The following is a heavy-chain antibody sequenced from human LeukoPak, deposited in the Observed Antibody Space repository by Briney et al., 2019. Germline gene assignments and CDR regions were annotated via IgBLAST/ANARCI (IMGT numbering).Heavy chain of an antibody. CDR1: GFTFSGHA. V-gene: IGHV3-23*01. J-gene: IGHJ4*02. CDR2: ITGGAENT. CDR3: AKVLSGSQDY. D-gene: IGHD1-26*01. Sequence: PGGSLILSCAASGFTFSGHAMSWVRQAPGKGLNWLSTITGGAENTYYADSVKGRFTISRDNSKNTVYLQMDSLRVEDTAVYYCAKVLSGSQDYWGQGTLVTVFS.